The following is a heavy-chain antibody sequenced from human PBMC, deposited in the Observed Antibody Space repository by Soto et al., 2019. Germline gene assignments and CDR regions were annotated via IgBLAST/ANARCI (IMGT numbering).Heavy chain of an antibody. V-gene: IGHV1-2*02. CDR1: GYTFTGYY. CDR3: AREIQLVPFLDY. D-gene: IGHD6-13*01. Sequence: KVSCKASGYTFTGYYMHWVRQAPGQGLEWMGWINPNSGGTNYAQRFQGRVTMTGDTSISTAYMELSRLRSDDTAVYYCAREIQLVPFLDYWGQGTLVTVSS. CDR2: INPNSGGT. J-gene: IGHJ4*02.